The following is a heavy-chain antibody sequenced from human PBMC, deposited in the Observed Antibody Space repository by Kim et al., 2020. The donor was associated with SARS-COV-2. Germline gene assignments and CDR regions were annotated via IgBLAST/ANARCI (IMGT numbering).Heavy chain of an antibody. Sequence: SEILSLTCTVSGGSISSYYWSWIRQPPGKGLEWIGYIYYSGSTNYNPSLKSRVTISVDTSKNQFSLKLSSVTAADTAVYYCARGDEGPVYYYYMDVWGKGTTVTVSS. D-gene: IGHD3-16*01. CDR1: GGSISSYY. CDR2: IYYSGST. CDR3: ARGDEGPVYYYYMDV. V-gene: IGHV4-59*01. J-gene: IGHJ6*03.